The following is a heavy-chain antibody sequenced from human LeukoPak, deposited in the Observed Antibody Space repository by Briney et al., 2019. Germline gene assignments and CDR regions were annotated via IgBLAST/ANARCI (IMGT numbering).Heavy chain of an antibody. D-gene: IGHD2-21*02. CDR3: AKGDCGRDCYYGINY. CDR2: IKQDGSEK. Sequence: GGSLRLSCAASGFTFSSYWMSWVRQAPGKGLEWVANIKQDGSEKYYVDSVKGRFTISRDNAKNSLYLQTNSLRAEDTAVYYCAKGDCGRDCYYGINYWGQGSLVTVSS. CDR1: GFTFSSYW. J-gene: IGHJ4*02. V-gene: IGHV3-7*01.